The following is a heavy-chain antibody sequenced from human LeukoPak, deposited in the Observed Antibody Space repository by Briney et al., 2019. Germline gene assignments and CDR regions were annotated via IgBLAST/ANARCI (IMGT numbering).Heavy chain of an antibody. CDR2: IGTYNGKT. V-gene: IGHV1-18*01. Sequence: ASVKVSCEASGYTFISYGITWVRQAPGQGLEWMGWIGTYNGKTHYAQKIQGRVTMTTDTSTSTAYMELRSLRSDDTAVYYCARDREGDVGDYWGQGTLVTVSS. D-gene: IGHD1-26*01. CDR1: GYTFISYG. CDR3: ARDREGDVGDY. J-gene: IGHJ4*02.